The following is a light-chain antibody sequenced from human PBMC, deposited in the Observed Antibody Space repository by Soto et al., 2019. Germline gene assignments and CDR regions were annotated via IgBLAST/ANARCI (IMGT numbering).Light chain of an antibody. J-gene: IGKJ1*01. CDR1: QSVSNNY. CDR3: QQSGSSGT. CDR2: GAS. Sequence: IVLTQSPGTLSLSPGERATLSCRASQSVSNNYVACYQQKPGQAPRLLIYGASNRATGIPDRFSGRGAGTDFTHTISRLEAEELAVYYCQQSGSSGTFGQGTKVESK. V-gene: IGKV3-20*01.